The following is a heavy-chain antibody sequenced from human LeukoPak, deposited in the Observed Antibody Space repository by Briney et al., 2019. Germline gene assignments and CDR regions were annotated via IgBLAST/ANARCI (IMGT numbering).Heavy chain of an antibody. Sequence: NPSETLSLTCTVSGGSISSSSYYWGWIRQPPGKGLEWIGSIYYSGSTYYNPSLKSRVTISVDTSKNQFSLKLSSVTAADTAMYYCARVRVAVEFDFWGQGTLVTVSS. CDR3: ARVRVAVEFDF. J-gene: IGHJ4*02. D-gene: IGHD3-3*01. CDR2: IYYSGST. V-gene: IGHV4-39*07. CDR1: GGSISSSSYY.